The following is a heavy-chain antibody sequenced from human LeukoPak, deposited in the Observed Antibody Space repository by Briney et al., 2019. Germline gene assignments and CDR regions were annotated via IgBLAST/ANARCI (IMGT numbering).Heavy chain of an antibody. Sequence: PSETLSLTCTGPGSSIKRGIYYWGWIRPPAGEGVGWIGRIYSCGSSNYNPPLNSRVTISVDPSKNQFSLKLSYVHAADTAVYYCARGGRIVGATYYFDCWGQGTLVTVSS. V-gene: IGHV4-61*02. CDR2: IYSCGSS. CDR3: ARGGRIVGATYYFDC. D-gene: IGHD1-26*01. CDR1: GSSIKRGIYY. J-gene: IGHJ4*02.